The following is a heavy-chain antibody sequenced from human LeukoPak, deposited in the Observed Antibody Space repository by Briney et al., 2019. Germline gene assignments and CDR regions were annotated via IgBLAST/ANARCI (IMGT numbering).Heavy chain of an antibody. CDR2: INPNSGGT. J-gene: IGHJ5*02. D-gene: IGHD2-2*01. CDR1: GYTFTGYY. CDR3: TKSSTRNENWFDP. V-gene: IGHV1-2*06. Sequence: GASVKVSCKASGYTFTGYYMHWVRQAPGQGLEWMGRINPNSGGTNYAQKFQGRVTMTRDTSISTAYMELSRLTSDDTAVYYCTKSSTRNENWFDPWGQGTLVTVSS.